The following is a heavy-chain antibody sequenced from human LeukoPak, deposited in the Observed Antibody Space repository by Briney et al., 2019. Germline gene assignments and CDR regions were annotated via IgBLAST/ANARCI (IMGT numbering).Heavy chain of an antibody. CDR3: ARDNGDYANWFDP. V-gene: IGHV4-59*12. Sequence: SETLSLTCTVSGGSISSYHWSWIRQPPGKGLECIGYIYYSGSTNYNPSLKSRVTISVDTSKNQFSLKLSSVTAADTAVYYCARDNGDYANWFDPWGQGTLVTVSS. CDR2: IYYSGST. D-gene: IGHD4-17*01. J-gene: IGHJ5*02. CDR1: GGSISSYH.